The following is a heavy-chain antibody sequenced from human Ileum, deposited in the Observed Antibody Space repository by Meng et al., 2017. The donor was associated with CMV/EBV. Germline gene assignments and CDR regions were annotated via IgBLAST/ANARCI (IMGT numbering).Heavy chain of an antibody. V-gene: IGHV4-34*02. D-gene: IGHD5-24*01. J-gene: IGHJ1*01. CDR2: VNNPGRT. CDR1: GAPLNGFF. Sequence: QVQVQLRGQGLLQPTEPLPLPCAVPGAPLNGFFCSWIRQPPGRGLGRIGVVNNPGRTNYNPYLKSRLTISIDTSKRKLSLMVTSVTAADSAIYYCASGRLQFTPAALQHWGPGTLVTVSS. CDR3: ASGRLQFTPAALQH.